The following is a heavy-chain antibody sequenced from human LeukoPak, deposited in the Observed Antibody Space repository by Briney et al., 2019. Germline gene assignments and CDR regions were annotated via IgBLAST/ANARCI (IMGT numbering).Heavy chain of an antibody. D-gene: IGHD1-14*01. CDR1: GYTFTSYV. J-gene: IGHJ4*02. CDR3: ATDITYDY. CDR2: ISAYNGNT. V-gene: IGHV1-18*01. Sequence: GASVTVSCKASGYTFTSYVISWVRQAPGQGLEWMGWISAYNGNTNYAQKLQGRVTMTTDTSTSTAYMELRSLRYDDADVYYCATDITYDYWGQGTLVTVSS.